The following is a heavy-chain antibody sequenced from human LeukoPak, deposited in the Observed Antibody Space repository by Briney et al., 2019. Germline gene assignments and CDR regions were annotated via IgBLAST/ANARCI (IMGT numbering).Heavy chain of an antibody. CDR1: GFTFTDYW. J-gene: IGHJ4*02. D-gene: IGHD1-26*01. CDR3: ARVGTWELQRVFDY. CDR2: IQRGGSES. V-gene: IGHV3-7*01. Sequence: PGGSLRLSCAASGFTFTDYWMTWVRQVPGKGLEWVANIQRGGSESYYVDSVKVRFTISRENAKNSLYLQMDSLRVEDTAVYYCARVGTWELQRVFDYWGQGTLVTVSS.